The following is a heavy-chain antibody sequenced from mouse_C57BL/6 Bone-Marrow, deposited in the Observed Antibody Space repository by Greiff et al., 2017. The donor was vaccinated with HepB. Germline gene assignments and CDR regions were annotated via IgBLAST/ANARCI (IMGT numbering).Heavy chain of an antibody. V-gene: IGHV1-59*01. CDR1: GYTFTSYW. CDR2: IDPADSYT. D-gene: IGHD1-1*02. Sequence: QVQLQQPGAELVRPGTSVKLSCKASGYTFTSYWMHWVKQRPGQGLEWIGVIDPADSYTNYNQKFKGKATLTVDTSSRTAYMHLSSLKSEDSAVSYYAGCVWYPSGYWAEGTTLTDSS. CDR3: AGCVWYPSGY. J-gene: IGHJ2*01.